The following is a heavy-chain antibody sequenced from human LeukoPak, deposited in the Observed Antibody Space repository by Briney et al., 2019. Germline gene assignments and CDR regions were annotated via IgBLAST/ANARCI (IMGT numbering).Heavy chain of an antibody. Sequence: ASVKVSCKPSGYTFTGYYMHWVRQAPGQGLEWMGWISAYNGNTNYAQKLQGRVTMTTDTSTSTAYMELRSLRSDDTAVYYCASGIPSGYWGQGTLVTVSS. CDR3: ASGIPSGY. V-gene: IGHV1-18*04. D-gene: IGHD1-14*01. J-gene: IGHJ4*02. CDR1: GYTFTGYY. CDR2: ISAYNGNT.